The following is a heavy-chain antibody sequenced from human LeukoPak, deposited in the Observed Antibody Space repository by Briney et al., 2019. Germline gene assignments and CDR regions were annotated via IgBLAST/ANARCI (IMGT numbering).Heavy chain of an antibody. CDR3: AKGDSYYDLLTCFDF. CDR2: FSGTSTLT. J-gene: IGHJ4*02. Sequence: PGGSLRLSCAASGFYFSHYGMSWVRQSPGKGLEWVSTFSGTSTLTYYADSVKGRFTISRDDSKNVLYLQTNSLRDEDTAVYYCAKGDSYYDLLTCFDFWGPGTLITVSS. V-gene: IGHV3-23*01. D-gene: IGHD3-9*01. CDR1: GFYFSHYG.